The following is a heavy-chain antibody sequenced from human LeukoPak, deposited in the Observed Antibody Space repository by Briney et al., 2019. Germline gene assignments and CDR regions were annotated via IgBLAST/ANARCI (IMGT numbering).Heavy chain of an antibody. CDR2: ISYDGSNK. J-gene: IGHJ4*02. V-gene: IGHV3-30-3*01. CDR3: ARAEIAAAGTSDY. Sequence: GGSLRLSCAAPGFTFSSYAMHWVRQAPGKGLEWVAVISYDGSNKYYADSVKGRFTISRDNSKNTLYLQMNSLRAEDTAVYYCARAEIAAAGTSDYWGQGTLVTVSS. D-gene: IGHD6-13*01. CDR1: GFTFSSYA.